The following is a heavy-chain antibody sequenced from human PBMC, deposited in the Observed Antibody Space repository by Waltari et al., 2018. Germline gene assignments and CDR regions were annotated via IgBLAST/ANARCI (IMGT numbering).Heavy chain of an antibody. J-gene: IGHJ4*02. Sequence: QVQLVQSGAEVKKPGASVKVSCKVSGYTLTELSMHWVRQTPGKGLEWMGGFDPEDGETSYAQKFQGRGTMTEDTSTDTAYMELSSLRSEDTAVYYCAIHGSGSGQFDYWGQGTLVTVSS. CDR1: GYTLTELS. CDR2: FDPEDGET. V-gene: IGHV1-24*01. D-gene: IGHD3-10*01. CDR3: AIHGSGSGQFDY.